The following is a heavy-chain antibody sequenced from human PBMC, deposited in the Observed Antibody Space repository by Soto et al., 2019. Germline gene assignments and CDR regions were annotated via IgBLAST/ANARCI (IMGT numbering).Heavy chain of an antibody. V-gene: IGHV4-34*01. CDR2: INHSGST. CDR1: GGSFSGYY. J-gene: IGHJ6*02. D-gene: IGHD4-4*01. Sequence: TLSLTCAVYGGSFSGYYWSWIRQPPGKGLEWIGEINHSGSTNYNPSLKSRVTISVDTSKNQFSLKLSSVTAADTAVYYCARGATGDLYYYYGMDVWGQGTTVTVSS. CDR3: ARGATGDLYYYYGMDV.